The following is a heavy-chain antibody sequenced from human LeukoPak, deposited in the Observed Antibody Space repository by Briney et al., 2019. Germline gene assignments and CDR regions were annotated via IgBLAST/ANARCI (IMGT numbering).Heavy chain of an antibody. J-gene: IGHJ4*02. CDR3: AKGPSQGATWLGVY. D-gene: IGHD6-19*01. CDR2: IRHDESAR. V-gene: IGHV3-30*02. Sequence: GGSLRLSCAASGITFSSYGMHWVRQAPGKGREWVAFIRHDESARYYADSVKGRFTISRDNSKNTLSLQMNSLRPEDTAVYYCAKGPSQGATWLGVYWGQGILLTVSS. CDR1: GITFSSYG.